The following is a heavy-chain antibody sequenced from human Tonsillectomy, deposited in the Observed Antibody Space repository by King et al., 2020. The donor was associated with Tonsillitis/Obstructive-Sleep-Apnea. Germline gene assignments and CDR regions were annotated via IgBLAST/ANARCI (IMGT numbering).Heavy chain of an antibody. Sequence: GQLVQSGGGLVQPGRSLRLSCAASGFTFDDYAMHWVRQAPGKGLEWVSGISWNSGIILYADSVKGRFTISRDNAKNFLYLQMNSLGAEDTAFYYCTKVERQYCSTSSCQFDYWGQGTLVAVSS. CDR1: GFTFDDYA. J-gene: IGHJ4*02. D-gene: IGHD2-2*01. CDR3: TKVERQYCSTSSCQFDY. CDR2: ISWNSGII. V-gene: IGHV3-9*01.